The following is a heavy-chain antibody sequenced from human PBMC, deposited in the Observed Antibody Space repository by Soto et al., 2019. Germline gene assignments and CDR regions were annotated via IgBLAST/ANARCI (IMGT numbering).Heavy chain of an antibody. Sequence: VQLVESGGGLVKPGGSLRLSCAASGFTFSDYYMSWIRQAPGKRLEWVSYISSSSSYTNYADSVKGRFTISRDNAKNSLYLQMNSLRAEDTAVYYCARDRGECSSTSCPDYYYYGMDVWGQGTTVTVSS. J-gene: IGHJ6*02. CDR3: ARDRGECSSTSCPDYYYYGMDV. CDR1: GFTFSDYY. V-gene: IGHV3-11*06. CDR2: ISSSSSYT. D-gene: IGHD2-2*01.